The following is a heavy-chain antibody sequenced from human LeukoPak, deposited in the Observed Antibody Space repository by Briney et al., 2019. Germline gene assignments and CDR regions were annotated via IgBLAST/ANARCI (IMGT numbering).Heavy chain of an antibody. CDR3: AKDRYSYAFEYSDS. Sequence: PGGSLRPSCAASGFIFSNYNMNWVRQAPGKGLEWISYISSGSSTIYYADSVKGRFTISRDNSKNTLSLQVSSLRTEDTAVYYCAKDRYSYAFEYSDSWGQGTLVTVSS. CDR1: GFIFSNYN. V-gene: IGHV3-48*01. D-gene: IGHD5-18*01. CDR2: ISSGSSTI. J-gene: IGHJ4*02.